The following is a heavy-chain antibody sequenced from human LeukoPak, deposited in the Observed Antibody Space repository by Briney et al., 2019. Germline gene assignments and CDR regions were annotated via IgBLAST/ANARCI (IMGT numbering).Heavy chain of an antibody. V-gene: IGHV4-59*12. J-gene: IGHJ3*02. CDR2: MYYSGST. Sequence: SETLSLTCTVSGGSISSYYWSWIRQPPGKGLEWIGYMYYSGSTNYNPSLKSRVTISVDKSKNQFSLKLSSVTAADTAVYYCAALQLAAIHDAFDIWGQGTMVTVSS. CDR3: AALQLAAIHDAFDI. CDR1: GGSISSYY. D-gene: IGHD6-13*01.